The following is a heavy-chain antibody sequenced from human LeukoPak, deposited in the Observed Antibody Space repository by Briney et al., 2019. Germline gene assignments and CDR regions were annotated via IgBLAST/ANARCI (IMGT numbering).Heavy chain of an antibody. D-gene: IGHD3/OR15-3a*01. J-gene: IGHJ5*02. Sequence: SEALALTCTVSGGSISNYYWSWVRQPSGRGLEWIGYIYYIGSTNYNPSLKSRVTISVDTSKNQFSLKLSSVTAADTAVYYCARQWTDGWFDPWGQGTLVTVSS. CDR2: IYYIGST. V-gene: IGHV4-59*08. CDR1: GGSISNYY. CDR3: ARQWTDGWFDP.